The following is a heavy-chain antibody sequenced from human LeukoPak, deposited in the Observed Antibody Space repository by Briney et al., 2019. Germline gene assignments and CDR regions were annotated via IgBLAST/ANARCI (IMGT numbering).Heavy chain of an antibody. CDR3: AKPATVALTGSPLDY. CDR1: GFSFSAYG. V-gene: IGHV3-30*18. CDR2: ISNDGSNK. D-gene: IGHD7-27*01. J-gene: IGHJ4*02. Sequence: GGSLRLSCAASGFSFSAYGMPWVRLPPGKGLEWVALISNDGSNKYYAESVKGRFTISRDNSKNTLFLQMESLRAEDTAVYYCAKPATVALTGSPLDYWGQGTLVPVSS.